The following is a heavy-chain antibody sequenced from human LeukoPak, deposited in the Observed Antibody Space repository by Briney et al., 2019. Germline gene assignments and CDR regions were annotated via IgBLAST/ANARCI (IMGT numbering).Heavy chain of an antibody. CDR3: ARDQGSSWHTNWFDP. Sequence: GASVKVSCKASGYTFTGYYMHWVRQAPGQGLEWMGWINPNSGGTNYAQKFQGRVTMTRDTSTSTAYMELSRLRSDDTAVYYCARDQGSSWHTNWFDPWGQGTLVTVSS. CDR1: GYTFTGYY. J-gene: IGHJ5*02. V-gene: IGHV1-2*02. D-gene: IGHD6-13*01. CDR2: INPNSGGT.